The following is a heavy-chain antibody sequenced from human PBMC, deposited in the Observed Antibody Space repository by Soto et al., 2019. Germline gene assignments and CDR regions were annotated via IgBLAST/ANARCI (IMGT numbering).Heavy chain of an antibody. CDR3: AKEIGDIAAAANRYYYYYYGMDV. J-gene: IGHJ6*02. D-gene: IGHD6-13*01. CDR1: GFPFSSYG. V-gene: IGHV3-30*18. CDR2: ISYDGSNK. Sequence: GGSLRLSCTASGFPFSSYGRHWVRQAPGKGLEWVAVISYDGSNKYYADSVKGRFTISRDNSKNTLYLQMNSLRAEDTAVYYCAKEIGDIAAAANRYYYYYYGMDVWGQGTTVTVSS.